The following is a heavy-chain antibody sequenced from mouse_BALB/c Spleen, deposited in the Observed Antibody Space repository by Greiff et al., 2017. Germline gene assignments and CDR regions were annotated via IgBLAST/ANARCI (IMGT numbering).Heavy chain of an antibody. CDR3: AEGSSPYYFDY. V-gene: IGHV3-2*02. D-gene: IGHD1-1*01. J-gene: IGHJ2*01. Sequence: EVQLQESGPGLVKPSQSLSLTCTVTGYSITSDYAWNWIRQFPGNKLEWMGYISYSGSTSYNPSLKSRISITRDTSKNQFFLQLNSVTTEDTATYYCAEGSSPYYFDYWGQGTTLTVSS. CDR2: ISYSGST. CDR1: GYSITSDYA.